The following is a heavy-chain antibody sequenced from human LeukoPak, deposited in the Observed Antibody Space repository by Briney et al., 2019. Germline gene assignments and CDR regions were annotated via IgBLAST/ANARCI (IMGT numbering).Heavy chain of an antibody. D-gene: IGHD3-10*01. CDR2: IKSKTDGGTT. V-gene: IGHV3-15*01. J-gene: IGHJ4*02. CDR3: TVVNYGSGSYPLGY. CDR1: GFTFSHAW. Sequence: GSLRLSCAASGFTFSHAWMSWVRQAPGKGLEWVGRIKSKTDGGTTDYAAPVKGRFTISRDDSKNTLFLQMNSLKAEDTGVYYCTVVNYGSGSYPLGYWGQGTLVTVSS.